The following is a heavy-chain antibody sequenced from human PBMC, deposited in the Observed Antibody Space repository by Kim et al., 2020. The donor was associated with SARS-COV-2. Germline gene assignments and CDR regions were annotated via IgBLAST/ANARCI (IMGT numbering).Heavy chain of an antibody. CDR1: GFTFSSYA. Sequence: GGSLRLSCTASGFTFSSYAMSWVRQAPGKGLEWVSAISGSGISTYYADSVKGRFTISRDNSKDTFYLEMNSLRAEDTALYYCAKDTAGYFRPWDYWGQGTLAT. V-gene: IGHV3-23*01. J-gene: IGHJ4*02. D-gene: IGHD3-9*01. CDR3: AKDTAGYFRPWDY. CDR2: ISGSGIST.